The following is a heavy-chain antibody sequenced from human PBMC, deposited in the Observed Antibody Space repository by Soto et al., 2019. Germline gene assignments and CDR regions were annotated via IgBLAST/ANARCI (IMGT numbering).Heavy chain of an antibody. J-gene: IGHJ4*02. V-gene: IGHV4-4*07. Sequence: PSDTLSLTCTVSGGSINTFYWSWVRQPAGKGLEWFGRIFSSGSTSFNPSLESRVAMSVDTSKNHFSLNLSSVTAADMAVYYCAREGSYSAYNFAHGIQLWSFDFWGQGALVTVSS. CDR3: AREGSYSAYNFAHGIQLWSFDF. CDR1: GGSINTFY. CDR2: IFSSGST. D-gene: IGHD5-12*01.